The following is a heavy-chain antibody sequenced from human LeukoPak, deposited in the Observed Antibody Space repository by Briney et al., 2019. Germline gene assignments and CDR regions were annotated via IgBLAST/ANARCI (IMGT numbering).Heavy chain of an antibody. D-gene: IGHD6-13*01. CDR3: ARVRSGSSWYLQDY. J-gene: IGHJ4*02. V-gene: IGHV1-18*01. CDR1: GYTFTTSG. CDR2: ISAYNGNT. Sequence: ASVKVSCKASGYTFTTSGISWVRQAPGQGPEWMGWISAYNGNTNYAQKLQGRVTMTTDTSTGTAYMELSRLRSDDTAVYYCARVRSGSSWYLQDYWGQGTLVTVSS.